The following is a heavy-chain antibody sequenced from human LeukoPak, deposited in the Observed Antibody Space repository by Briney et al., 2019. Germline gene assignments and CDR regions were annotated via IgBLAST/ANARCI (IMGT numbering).Heavy chain of an antibody. CDR3: ARVLWELLGRGGSYYFDY. CDR1: GLTVSSNY. Sequence: GGSLRLSCAASGLTVSSNYMSWVRQAPGKGLEWVSVIYSGGSTYYADSVKGRFTISRDNSKNTLYLQMNTLRAEDTAVYYCARVLWELLGRGGSYYFDYWGQGALVPVSS. CDR2: IYSGGST. J-gene: IGHJ4*02. D-gene: IGHD1-26*01. V-gene: IGHV3-53*01.